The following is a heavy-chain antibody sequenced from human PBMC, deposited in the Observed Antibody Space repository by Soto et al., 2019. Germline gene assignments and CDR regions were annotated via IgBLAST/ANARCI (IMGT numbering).Heavy chain of an antibody. D-gene: IGHD1-26*01. Sequence: QVQLQESGPGLVKPSETLSLTCTVSGGSVSSGSYYWSWIRQPPGKGLEWIGYIYYSGSTNYNPSLKSRVTISVDTSKNQFSLKLSSVTAADTAVYYCARSQWAQPLGYWGQGTLVTVSS. CDR2: IYYSGST. CDR3: ARSQWAQPLGY. V-gene: IGHV4-61*01. CDR1: GGSVSSGSYY. J-gene: IGHJ4*02.